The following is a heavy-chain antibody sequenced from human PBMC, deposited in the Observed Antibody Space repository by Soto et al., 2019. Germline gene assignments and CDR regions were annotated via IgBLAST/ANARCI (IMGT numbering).Heavy chain of an antibody. V-gene: IGHV3-30*03. J-gene: IGHJ4*02. CDR3: AALEGIAARLNRDFDY. CDR1: GFTFSSYG. D-gene: IGHD6-6*01. Sequence: QVQLVESGGGVVQPGRSLRLSCAASGFTFSSYGMHWVGQAPGKGLEWVAVISYDGSNKYYADSVKGRFTISRDNSKNTLYLQMNSLRAEDTAVYYCAALEGIAARLNRDFDYWGQGTLVTVSS. CDR2: ISYDGSNK.